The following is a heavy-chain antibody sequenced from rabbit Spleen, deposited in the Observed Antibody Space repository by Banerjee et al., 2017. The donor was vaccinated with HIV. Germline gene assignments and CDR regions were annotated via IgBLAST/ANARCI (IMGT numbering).Heavy chain of an antibody. J-gene: IGHJ4*01. CDR3: ARFYAGYGDFGYAAM. Sequence: QSLEESGGDLVKPGASLTLTCTASGFSFSAGYYMCWVRQAPGKGLEWIACIHAGSNANIYYATWAKGRFTISKTSSTTVTLQMTSLTAADTATYFCARFYAGYGDFGYAAMWGPGTLVTV. CDR1: GFSFSAGYY. V-gene: IGHV1S40*01. D-gene: IGHD7-1*01. CDR2: IHAGSNANI.